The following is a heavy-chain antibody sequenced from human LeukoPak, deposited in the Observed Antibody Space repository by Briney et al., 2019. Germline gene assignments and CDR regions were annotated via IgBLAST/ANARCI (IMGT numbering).Heavy chain of an antibody. J-gene: IGHJ4*02. D-gene: IGHD3-3*01. CDR1: GFTFSSYS. Sequence: PGGSLRLSCAASGFTFSSYSMNWVRQAPGKGLEWVSYISSSSSTIYYADSVKGRFTISRDNAKNSLYLQMNSLRAEDTAVYYCARDGWDSDFWSGYYGPAYWGQGTLVTVSS. CDR3: ARDGWDSDFWSGYYGPAY. V-gene: IGHV3-48*01. CDR2: ISSSSSTI.